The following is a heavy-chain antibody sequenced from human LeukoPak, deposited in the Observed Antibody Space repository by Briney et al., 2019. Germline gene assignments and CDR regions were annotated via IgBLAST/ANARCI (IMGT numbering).Heavy chain of an antibody. CDR1: GFTFSSYA. CDR2: ISGSGNRT. V-gene: IGHV3-23*01. J-gene: IGHJ6*02. Sequence: GGSLILSCAASGFTFSSYAMNWVRQAPGKGLEWVSSISGSGNRTYYADSVKGRFTISRDNSKNTLFLQMNSLRAEDTAVYYCAKNLYCGGGSCYPSALGMDVWGQGTTVTVSS. D-gene: IGHD2-15*01. CDR3: AKNLYCGGGSCYPSALGMDV.